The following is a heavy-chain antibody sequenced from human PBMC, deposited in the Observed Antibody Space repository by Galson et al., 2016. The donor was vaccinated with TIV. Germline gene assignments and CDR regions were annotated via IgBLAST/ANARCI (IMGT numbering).Heavy chain of an antibody. CDR3: ARANLRISLFPGSGWSNLAGGLGFFMDV. V-gene: IGHV3-53*01. J-gene: IGHJ6*02. D-gene: IGHD6-19*01. Sequence: SLRLSCAASGFTVRSPYMSWVRQAPGKALEWVSVIHSDGSTYYADSVKGRFTISRDNAKNTLYLQINGLRAEDTAVYYCARANLRISLFPGSGWSNLAGGLGFFMDVWGQGTTVTVSS. CDR2: IHSDGST. CDR1: GFTVRSPY.